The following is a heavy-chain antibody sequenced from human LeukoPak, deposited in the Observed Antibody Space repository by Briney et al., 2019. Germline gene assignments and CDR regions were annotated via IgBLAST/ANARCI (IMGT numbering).Heavy chain of an antibody. V-gene: IGHV1-2*02. CDR3: ARGTSLWFAEPTATDY. CDR1: GYTFTGYY. CDR2: INPNSGGT. D-gene: IGHD3-10*01. Sequence: ASVKVSCKASGYTFTGYYMHWVRQAPGQGREWMGWINPNSGGTNYAQKFQGRVTMTRDTSISTAYMELSRLRSDDTAVYYCARGTSLWFAEPTATDYWGQGTLVTVSS. J-gene: IGHJ4*02.